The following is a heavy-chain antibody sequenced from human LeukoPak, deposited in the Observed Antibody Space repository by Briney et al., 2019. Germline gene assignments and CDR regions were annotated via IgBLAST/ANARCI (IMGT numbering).Heavy chain of an antibody. V-gene: IGHV4-34*01. CDR3: ASSSGWHYYYYGMDV. CDR1: GVSFSGYY. J-gene: IGHJ6*02. Sequence: PSETLSLTCAVYGVSFSGYYWSWIRQPPGKGLDWIGEINHSGSTNYNPSLKSRVTISVDTSKNQFSLKLSSVTAADTAVYYCASSSGWHYYYYGMDVWGQGTTVTVSS. D-gene: IGHD6-19*01. CDR2: INHSGST.